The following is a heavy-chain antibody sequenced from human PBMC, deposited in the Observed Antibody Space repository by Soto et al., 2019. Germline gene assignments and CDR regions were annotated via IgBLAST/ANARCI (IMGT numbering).Heavy chain of an antibody. D-gene: IGHD1-26*01. Sequence: EVQLLESGGGLVQPGGSLRLSCEDSGFTFSSFAMNWVRQAPGKGLEWVSSIRESGGGDHYAESVKGRFTISRDNTKNTLYLHMKSLRAEDTAVYHCTKCKVGMGRSGWCNWFGPWGQGTQVTVSS. V-gene: IGHV3-23*01. CDR2: IRESGGGD. CDR1: GFTFSSFA. CDR3: TKCKVGMGRSGWCNWFGP. J-gene: IGHJ5*02.